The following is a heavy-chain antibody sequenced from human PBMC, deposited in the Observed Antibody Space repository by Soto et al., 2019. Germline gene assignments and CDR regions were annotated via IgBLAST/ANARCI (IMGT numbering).Heavy chain of an antibody. Sequence: SVKVSCKASGGTFSSYAISWVRQAPGQGLEWMGGIIPIFGTANYAQKFQGRVTITADESTSTAYMELSSLRSEDTAVYYCARDREYCSSTSCYTNWFDPWGQGTLVTVSS. V-gene: IGHV1-69*13. CDR1: GGTFSSYA. CDR2: IIPIFGTA. J-gene: IGHJ5*02. CDR3: ARDREYCSSTSCYTNWFDP. D-gene: IGHD2-2*02.